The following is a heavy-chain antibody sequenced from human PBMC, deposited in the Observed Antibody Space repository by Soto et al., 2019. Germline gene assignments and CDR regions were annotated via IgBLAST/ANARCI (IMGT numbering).Heavy chain of an antibody. CDR2: IDSDGTDT. D-gene: IGHD3-10*01. V-gene: IGHV3-23*05. CDR1: GFTFYTYA. J-gene: IGHJ6*02. CDR3: AKAVTLVRGINPYSYGLDV. Sequence: GGSLRLSCEASGFTFYTYAMIWVRQAPGKGLEWVTAIDSDGTDTYYADFVKGRFTVSRDNSKNTLYLQMRSLRAEDTAVYYCAKAVTLVRGINPYSYGLDVWGQGTTVTVSS.